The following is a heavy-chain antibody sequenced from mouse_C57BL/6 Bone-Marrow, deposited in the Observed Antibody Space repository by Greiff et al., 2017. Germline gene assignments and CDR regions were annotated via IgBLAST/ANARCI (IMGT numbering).Heavy chain of an antibody. J-gene: IGHJ2*01. Sequence: QVQLQQPGAELVKPGASVKLSCKASGYTFTSYWMHWVKQRPGQGLEWIGMIHPTSGSTNYNGKFKSKATLTVYKSSSTAYMQLSSLTSEDSAVYYCEKDFDYWGQGTTLTVSS. CDR1: GYTFTSYW. CDR3: EKDFDY. CDR2: IHPTSGST. V-gene: IGHV1-64*01.